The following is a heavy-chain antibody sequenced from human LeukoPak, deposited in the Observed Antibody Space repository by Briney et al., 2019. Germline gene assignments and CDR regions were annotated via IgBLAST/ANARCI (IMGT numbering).Heavy chain of an antibody. Sequence: PGGSLRLSCAASGFTFSSYAMHWVRQAPGKGLEWVAFIRYDGSNKYYADSVKGRFTISRDNSKNTLYLQMNSLRAEDTAVYYCARVAYGAQAFDIWGQGTMVTVSS. J-gene: IGHJ3*02. CDR3: ARVAYGAQAFDI. D-gene: IGHD4-17*01. CDR1: GFTFSSYA. V-gene: IGHV3-30*02. CDR2: IRYDGSNK.